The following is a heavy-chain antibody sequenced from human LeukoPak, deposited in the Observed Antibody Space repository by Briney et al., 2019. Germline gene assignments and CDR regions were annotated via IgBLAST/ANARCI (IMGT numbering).Heavy chain of an antibody. CDR3: ARSIYYSYYYLDV. V-gene: IGHV3-7*01. Sequence: HAGGSLRLSCAASGFTFSSYWMSWVRQAPGKGLEWVANINQDGSEKYYADSLKGRFTISRDNARDSLYLQMHSLRAEDTAVYYCARSIYYSYYYLDVWGKGTTVTVSS. D-gene: IGHD2-2*01. CDR2: INQDGSEK. CDR1: GFTFSSYW. J-gene: IGHJ6*03.